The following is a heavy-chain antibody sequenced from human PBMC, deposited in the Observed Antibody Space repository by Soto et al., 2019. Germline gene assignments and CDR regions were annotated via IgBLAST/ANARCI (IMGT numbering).Heavy chain of an antibody. V-gene: IGHV3-21*01. Sequence: GGSLRLSCAASGFTFSSYSMNWVRQAPGKGLEWVSSISSSSSYIYYADSVKGRFTISRDNAKNSLYLQMNSLRAEDTAVYYCAREFGDYDEMGYYYGMDVWGQGTTVTVSS. CDR3: AREFGDYDEMGYYYGMDV. CDR1: GFTFSSYS. CDR2: ISSSSSYI. J-gene: IGHJ6*02. D-gene: IGHD4-17*01.